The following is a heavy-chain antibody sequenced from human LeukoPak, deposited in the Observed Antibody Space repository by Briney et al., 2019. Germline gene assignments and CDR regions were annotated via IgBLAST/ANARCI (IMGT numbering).Heavy chain of an antibody. J-gene: IGHJ4*02. Sequence: SETLSLTCTVSGGSVSSGSYYWSWIRQPPGKGLEWIGYIYYSGSTNYNPSLKSRVTISVDTSKNQFSLKLSSVTAADTAVYYCARALAYCGGDCYTLFDCWGQGTLVTVSS. D-gene: IGHD2-21*02. CDR2: IYYSGST. CDR1: GGSVSSGSYY. CDR3: ARALAYCGGDCYTLFDC. V-gene: IGHV4-61*01.